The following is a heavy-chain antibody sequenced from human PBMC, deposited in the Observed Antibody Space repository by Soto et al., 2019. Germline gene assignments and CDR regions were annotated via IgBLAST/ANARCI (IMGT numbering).Heavy chain of an antibody. V-gene: IGHV3-23*01. J-gene: IGHJ6*02. D-gene: IGHD5-18*01. CDR1: GFTFSSYA. CDR3: ANDPAMATYYYYYGMDV. CDR2: ISGSGGST. Sequence: EVQLLESGGGLVQPGGSLRLSCAASGFTFSSYAMSWVRQAPGKGLEWVSAISGSGGSTYYADSVKGRFTISRDNSKNTLYLQMNSLRAEDTAVYYCANDPAMATYYYYYGMDVWGQGTTVTVSS.